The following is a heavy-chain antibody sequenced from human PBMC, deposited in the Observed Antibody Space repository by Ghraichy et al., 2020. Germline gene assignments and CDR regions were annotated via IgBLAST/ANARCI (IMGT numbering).Heavy chain of an antibody. CDR1: GGSISSYY. Sequence: SETLSLTCTVSGGSISSYYWSWVRQPAGKGLEWIGHIYTSGSTNYNPSLKSRVTMSVDTSKNHFSLKLSSVTAADTAVYYCARDLSGASYFDYWGQGTLVTVSS. CDR3: ARDLSGASYFDY. D-gene: IGHD1-26*01. J-gene: IGHJ4*02. V-gene: IGHV4-4*07. CDR2: IYTSGST.